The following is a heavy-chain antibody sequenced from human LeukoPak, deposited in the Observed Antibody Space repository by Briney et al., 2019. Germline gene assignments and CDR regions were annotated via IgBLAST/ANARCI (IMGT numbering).Heavy chain of an antibody. CDR3: ARDPSMVRGPYYFDY. D-gene: IGHD3-10*01. CDR2: IASDGSST. V-gene: IGHV3-74*01. CDR1: GFTFSSYW. J-gene: IGHJ4*02. Sequence: LAGGSLRLSCAASGFTFSSYWMNWVRQAPGKGLVWVSRIASDGSSTTYADSVKGRFSISRDNAKNTLYLQMNSLRVEDTAVYYCARDPSMVRGPYYFDYWGQGTLVTVSS.